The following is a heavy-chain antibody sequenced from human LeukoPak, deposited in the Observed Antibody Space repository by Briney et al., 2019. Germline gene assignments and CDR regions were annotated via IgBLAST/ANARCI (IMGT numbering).Heavy chain of an antibody. CDR1: GYTFTSYD. CDR3: AVGKSRITMVRGVPNWFDP. CDR2: MNPNSGNT. D-gene: IGHD3-10*01. V-gene: IGHV1-8*01. Sequence: ASVKVSCKASGYTFTSYDINWVRQATGQGLEWMGWMNPNSGNTGYAQKFQGRVTMTRNTSISTAYMELSSLRSEDTAVYYCAVGKSRITMVRGVPNWFDPWGQGTLVTVSS. J-gene: IGHJ5*02.